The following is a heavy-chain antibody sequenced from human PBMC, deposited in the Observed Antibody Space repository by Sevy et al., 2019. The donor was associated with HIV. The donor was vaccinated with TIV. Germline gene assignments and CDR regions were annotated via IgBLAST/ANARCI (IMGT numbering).Heavy chain of an antibody. CDR3: ATDPRIAAAGTHFDY. D-gene: IGHD6-13*01. J-gene: IGHJ4*02. CDR2: FDPEDGET. Sequence: ASVKVSCKVSGYTLTELSMHWVRQAPGKGLEWMGGFDPEDGETIYAQKFQGRVTMTKDTSTDTAYMELSSLRSEDTAVYYCATDPRIAAAGTHFDYWGQGTLVTVSS. V-gene: IGHV1-24*01. CDR1: GYTLTELS.